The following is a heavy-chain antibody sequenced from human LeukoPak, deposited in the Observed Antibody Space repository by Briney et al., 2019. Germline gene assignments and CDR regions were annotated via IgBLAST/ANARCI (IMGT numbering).Heavy chain of an antibody. CDR1: GYTFTSYG. J-gene: IGHJ4*02. V-gene: IGHV1-18*01. Sequence: GASVKVSCKASGYTFTSYGISWVRQAPGQGLEWMGWISAYSGNTNYAQKLQGRVTMTTDTSTSTAYMELRSLRSDDTAVYYCARDNRIAAARGVDYWGQGTLVTVSS. CDR3: ARDNRIAAARGVDY. CDR2: ISAYSGNT. D-gene: IGHD6-13*01.